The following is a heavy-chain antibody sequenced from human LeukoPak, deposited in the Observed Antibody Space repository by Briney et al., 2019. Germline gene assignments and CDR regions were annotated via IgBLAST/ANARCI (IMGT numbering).Heavy chain of an antibody. Sequence: SSYAISWVRQAPGQGLEWLGRTYYRSKWYNDYAVSVKSRITINPDTSKNQFSLQLNSVTPEDTAVYYCTRGPTTNSGYDLRAPFDYWGQGTLVTVSS. CDR3: TRGPTTNSGYDLRAPFDY. CDR2: TYYRSKWYN. D-gene: IGHD5-12*01. J-gene: IGHJ4*02. V-gene: IGHV6-1*01. CDR1: SSYA.